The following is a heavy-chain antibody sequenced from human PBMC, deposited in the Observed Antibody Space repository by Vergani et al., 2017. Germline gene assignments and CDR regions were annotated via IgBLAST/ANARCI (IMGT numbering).Heavy chain of an antibody. V-gene: IGHV3-30*01. Sequence: VQLVESGGGLVQPGGSLRLSCAASGFTFSSYAMHWVRQAPGKGLEWVAVISYDGSNKYYADSVKGRFTISRDNSKNTLYLQMNSLRAEDTAVYYCAREGNYDFWSGPFDYWGQGTLVTVSS. CDR1: GFTFSSYA. D-gene: IGHD3-3*01. CDR2: ISYDGSNK. J-gene: IGHJ4*02. CDR3: AREGNYDFWSGPFDY.